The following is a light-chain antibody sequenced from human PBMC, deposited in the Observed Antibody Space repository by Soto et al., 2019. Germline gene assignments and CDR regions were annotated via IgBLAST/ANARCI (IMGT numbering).Light chain of an antibody. J-gene: IGKJ4*01. CDR2: GAS. V-gene: IGKV3-20*01. CDR1: QTIRNNY. Sequence: EIVFTQSPGILSLTTGERATLSCRASQTIRNNYVAWYQQKPGQAPRIVIYGASSRAPGIPDRFSGGGSGTDFTLTISRLEPEDYAAYYCQQYGTSPTFGGGTKVDIK. CDR3: QQYGTSPT.